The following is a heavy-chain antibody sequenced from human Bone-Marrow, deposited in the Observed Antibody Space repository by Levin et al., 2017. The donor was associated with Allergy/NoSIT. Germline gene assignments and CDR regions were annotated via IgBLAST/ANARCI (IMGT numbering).Heavy chain of an antibody. CDR1: GDIFSTDA. D-gene: IGHD5-18*01. J-gene: IGHJ5*02. CDR3: ARQSPLGCNFGWGWFDP. V-gene: IGHV1-69*13. Sequence: SVKVSCKASGDIFSTDAISWVRQAPGQGLEWMGTIISVYSTAEYAQKFLGGLTISADGSTRTAYMELNSLRSEDTAVYYCARQSPLGCNFGWGWFDPWGQGTLITVSS. CDR2: IISVYSTA.